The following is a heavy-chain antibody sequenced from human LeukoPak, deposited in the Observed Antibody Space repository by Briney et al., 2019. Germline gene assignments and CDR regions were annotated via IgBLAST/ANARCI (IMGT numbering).Heavy chain of an antibody. CDR2: IGTAGDT. CDR1: GFTFSSYD. D-gene: IGHD3-10*01. J-gene: IGHJ6*02. CDR3: VREYYYYGMDV. V-gene: IGHV3-13*01. Sequence: GGSLRLSSAASGFTFSSYDMHWVRQATGKGLEWVSAIGTAGDTYYPGSVKGRFTISRENAKNSLYLQMNSLRAGDTAVYYCVREYYYYGMDVWGQGTTVTVSS.